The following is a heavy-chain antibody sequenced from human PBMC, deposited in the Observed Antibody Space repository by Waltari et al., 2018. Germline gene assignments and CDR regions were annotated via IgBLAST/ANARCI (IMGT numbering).Heavy chain of an antibody. D-gene: IGHD3-10*01. J-gene: IGHJ4*02. V-gene: IGHV3-23*01. CDR3: ARVNRESLIRGATIDS. Sequence: EVQLLESGGAFVRPGGSLRLSCAASGFNFINSAMTWVRQASGKVFEGVERINCRCGNTGYADAGKGRSNIARDNSKNTLSIQLDSLRLDDTAVYFCARVNRESLIRGATIDSWGQGTRVTVSS. CDR2: INCRCGNT. CDR1: GFNFINSA.